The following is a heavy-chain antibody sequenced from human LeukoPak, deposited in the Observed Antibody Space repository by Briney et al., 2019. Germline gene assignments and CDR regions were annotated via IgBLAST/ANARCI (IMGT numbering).Heavy chain of an antibody. Sequence: ASVKVSCKASGYTFTGYYMHWERQAPGQGLEWMGWINPNSGGTNYAQKFQGRVTMTRDTSISTAYMELSRLRSDDTAVYYCARYSSWLGGYWGQGTLVTVSS. D-gene: IGHD6-13*01. J-gene: IGHJ4*02. V-gene: IGHV1-2*02. CDR2: INPNSGGT. CDR1: GYTFTGYY. CDR3: ARYSSWLGGY.